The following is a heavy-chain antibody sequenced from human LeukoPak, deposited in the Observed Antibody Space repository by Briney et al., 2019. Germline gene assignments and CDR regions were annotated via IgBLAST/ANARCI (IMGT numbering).Heavy chain of an antibody. CDR2: IDPRDSST. CDR1: GYSFSSYW. J-gene: IGHJ4*02. Sequence: GQSLKISCQASGYSFSSYWISWIRQVPGKGLEWMGRIDPRDSSTNYSPSFQGHVTISTDKSISAAVLQWSSLRASDTAIYYCATGSSGWSYWGQGALVTVSS. D-gene: IGHD6-19*01. V-gene: IGHV5-10-1*01. CDR3: ATGSSGWSY.